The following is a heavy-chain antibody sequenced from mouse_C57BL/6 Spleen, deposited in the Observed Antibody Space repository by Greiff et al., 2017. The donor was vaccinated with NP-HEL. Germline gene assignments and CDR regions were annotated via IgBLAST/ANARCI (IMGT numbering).Heavy chain of an antibody. J-gene: IGHJ1*03. D-gene: IGHD1-1*01. V-gene: IGHV5-9-1*02. CDR2: ISSGGDYI. CDR1: GFTFSSYA. Sequence: EVQRVESGEGLVKPGGSLKLSCAASGFTFSSYAMSWVRQTPEKRLEWVAYISSGGDYIYYADTVKGRFTISRDNARNTLYLQMSSLKSEDTAMYYCTRGSSYEGYFDVWGTGTTVTVSS. CDR3: TRGSSYEGYFDV.